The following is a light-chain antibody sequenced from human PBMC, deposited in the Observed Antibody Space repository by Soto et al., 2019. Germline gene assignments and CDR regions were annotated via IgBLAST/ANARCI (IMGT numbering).Light chain of an antibody. CDR1: SSDVDAYNY. CDR3: CSSAGNYTLV. V-gene: IGLV2-11*01. J-gene: IGLJ3*02. Sequence: QSALTQPRSVSGSPGQSVTISCTGTSSDVDAYNYVSWYQQLPGNAPKLMIYDVSKRPSGVPDRFSGSDSGNTASLTISGLQAEDEADYYCCSSAGNYTLVFGGGTKLTVL. CDR2: DVS.